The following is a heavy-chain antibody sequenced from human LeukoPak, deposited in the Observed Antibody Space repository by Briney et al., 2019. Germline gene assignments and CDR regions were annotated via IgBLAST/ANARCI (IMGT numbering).Heavy chain of an antibody. D-gene: IGHD5-24*01. CDR2: IHPHGIF. J-gene: IGHJ5*02. CDR3: ARGRDRSKAGDL. Sequence: PSETLSLTCAVYGGSCDDYYCSWIRQPPGKGLEWIGEIHPHGIFYYNSSLVSRVTISIDTSKSQFSLRLTSVAAADTAFYYCARGRDRSKAGDLWGQGSLVTVSS. CDR1: GGSCDDYY. V-gene: IGHV4-34*01.